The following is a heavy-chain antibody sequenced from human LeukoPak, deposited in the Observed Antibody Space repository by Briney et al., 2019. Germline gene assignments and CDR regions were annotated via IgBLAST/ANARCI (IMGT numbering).Heavy chain of an antibody. Sequence: KPSATLSLTCAVSGGSFSGYYWSGIRQPPGKGLEGSGEINHSGSTNYNPSLKSRVTISVDTSKNQFSLTLSSVTAADTAVYYCARGPPGPGFKGIAGDEVDYWGQGTLVTVSS. D-gene: IGHD6-13*01. J-gene: IGHJ4*02. CDR1: GGSFSGYY. CDR2: INHSGST. V-gene: IGHV4-34*01. CDR3: ARGPPGPGFKGIAGDEVDY.